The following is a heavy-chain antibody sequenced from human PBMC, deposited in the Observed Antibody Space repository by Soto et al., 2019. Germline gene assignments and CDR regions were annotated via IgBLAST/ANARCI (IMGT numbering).Heavy chain of an antibody. CDR3: AKRDLGY. CDR1: GFTFSSYE. V-gene: IGHV3-23*01. D-gene: IGHD6-13*01. J-gene: IGHJ4*02. Sequence: PGGSLRLSCAASGFTFSSYEMNWVRQAPGKGLEWVSTISDSGGTISYADSVKGRLTISRDNSRNTLYLQMDSLRVEDTAVYYCAKRDLGYWGRGTMVTVSS. CDR2: ISDSGGTI.